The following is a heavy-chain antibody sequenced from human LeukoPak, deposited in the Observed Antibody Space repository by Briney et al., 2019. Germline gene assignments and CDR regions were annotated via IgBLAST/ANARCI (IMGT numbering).Heavy chain of an antibody. J-gene: IGHJ4*02. CDR2: IWYDGGNK. CDR3: ARDLLGVDY. D-gene: IGHD2-21*01. Sequence: PGGSLRLSCAASGFTFSNYWMHWVRQAPGKGLEWVAVIWYDGGNKYYADSVKGRFTISRDNSKNTLYLQMNSLRAEDTAVYYCARDLLGVDYWGQGTLVTVSS. V-gene: IGHV3-33*08. CDR1: GFTFSNYW.